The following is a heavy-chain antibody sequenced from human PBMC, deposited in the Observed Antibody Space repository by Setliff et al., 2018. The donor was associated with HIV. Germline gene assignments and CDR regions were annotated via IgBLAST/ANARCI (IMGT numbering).Heavy chain of an antibody. CDR2: IAPNSGDT. Sequence: ASVKVSCKTSGYTFGYNYIHWVRQAPGQGLEWMGRIAPNSGDTKYAQKFQGRVTMTRDTSISTAYMELSRLRSDDTAVYYCATLDYWGQGTLVTVSS. CDR3: ATLDY. J-gene: IGHJ4*02. CDR1: GYTFGYNY. V-gene: IGHV1-2*06.